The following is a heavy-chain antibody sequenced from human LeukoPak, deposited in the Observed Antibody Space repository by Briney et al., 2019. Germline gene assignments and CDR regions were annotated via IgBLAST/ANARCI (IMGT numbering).Heavy chain of an antibody. Sequence: GASVKVSCKASGGTFSSYAIGWVRQAPGQGLEWMGGIIPIFGTANYAQKFQGRVTITADESTSTAYMELSSLRSEDTAVYYCARDQGGYCSGGSCYSSWFDPWGQGTLVTVSS. D-gene: IGHD2-15*01. CDR1: GGTFSSYA. V-gene: IGHV1-69*13. CDR2: IIPIFGTA. J-gene: IGHJ5*02. CDR3: ARDQGGYCSGGSCYSSWFDP.